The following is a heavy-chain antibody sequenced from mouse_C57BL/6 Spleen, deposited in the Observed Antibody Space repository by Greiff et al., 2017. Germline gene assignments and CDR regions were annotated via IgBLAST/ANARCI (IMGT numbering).Heavy chain of an antibody. Sequence: EVKLMESGGDLVKPGGSLKLSCAASGFTFSSYGMSWVRQTPDKRLEWVATISSGGSYTYYPDSVKGRFTISRDNAKNTLYLQMSSLKSEDTAMYYCARRLGEGFDYWGQGTTLTVSS. CDR1: GFTFSSYG. CDR2: ISSGGSYT. V-gene: IGHV5-6*02. D-gene: IGHD4-1*01. J-gene: IGHJ2*01. CDR3: ARRLGEGFDY.